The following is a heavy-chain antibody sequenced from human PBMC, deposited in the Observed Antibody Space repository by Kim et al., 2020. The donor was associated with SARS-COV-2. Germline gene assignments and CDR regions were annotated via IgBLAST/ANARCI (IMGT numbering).Heavy chain of an antibody. CDR2: IYPGDSDT. CDR1: GYSFTSYW. V-gene: IGHV5-51*01. D-gene: IGHD5-12*01. CDR3: ARRLNGWLQSVDYFDY. J-gene: IGHJ4*02. Sequence: GESLKISCKGSGYSFTSYWIGWVRQMPGKGLEWMGIIYPGDSDTRYSPSFQGQVTISADKSISTAYLQWSSLKASDTAMYYCARRLNGWLQSVDYFDYWGQGTLVTVSS.